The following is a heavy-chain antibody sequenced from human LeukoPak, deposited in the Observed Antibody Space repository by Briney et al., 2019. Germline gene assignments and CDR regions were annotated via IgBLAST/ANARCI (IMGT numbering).Heavy chain of an antibody. CDR1: GFTFRNYG. CDR3: TRVGYIDEGIDY. J-gene: IGHJ4*02. V-gene: IGHV3-33*05. CDR2: ISYDGRNI. D-gene: IGHD5-24*01. Sequence: PGGSLRLSCAASGFTFRNYGMHWVRQAPGKGLEWVAVISYDGRNIHYPDSVKGRFTISRDISTDTLWLQMDSLRAEDTAIYYCTRVGYIDEGIDYWGQGTLVTVSS.